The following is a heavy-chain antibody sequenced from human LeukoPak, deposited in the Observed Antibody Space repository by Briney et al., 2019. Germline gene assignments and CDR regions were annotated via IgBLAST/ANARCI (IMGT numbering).Heavy chain of an antibody. CDR3: ARGTYYFDTSAHETDDY. CDR2: INHSGST. CDR1: GGSFNNYY. J-gene: IGHJ4*02. D-gene: IGHD3-22*01. Sequence: PETLSLTCAVYGGSFNNYYWSWIRQPPGKGLEWIGEINHSGSTNYNPSLKSRLTISVDTPKNQFSLKLSSVTAADTAVYYCARGTYYFDTSAHETDDYWGQGTLVTVSS. V-gene: IGHV4-34*01.